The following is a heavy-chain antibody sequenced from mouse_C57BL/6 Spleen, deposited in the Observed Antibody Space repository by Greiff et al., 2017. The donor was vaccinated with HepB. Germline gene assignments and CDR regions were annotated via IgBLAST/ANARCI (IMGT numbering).Heavy chain of an antibody. V-gene: IGHV1-81*01. J-gene: IGHJ2*01. CDR2: IYPRSGNT. CDR3: ANGYPLFGY. D-gene: IGHD2-2*01. Sequence: QVQLQQSGAELARPGASVKLSCKASGYTFTSYGISWVKQRTGQGLEWIGEIYPRSGNTYYNEKFKGKATLTADKSSSTAYMELRSLTSEDSAVYFCANGYPLFGYWGQGTTLTVSS. CDR1: GYTFTSYG.